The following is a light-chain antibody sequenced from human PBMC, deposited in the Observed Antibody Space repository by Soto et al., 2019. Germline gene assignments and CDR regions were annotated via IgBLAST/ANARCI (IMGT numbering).Light chain of an antibody. V-gene: IGLV2-23*01. CDR1: SSDVGSYNL. J-gene: IGLJ1*01. CDR2: EGS. Sequence: QSALTQPASVSGSPGQSITISCTGTSSDVGSYNLVSWYQQHPGKAPKLMIYEGSKRPSGVSNRFSGSKSGNTASLTISGLKAEDEADYYCCSYAGSSTYVFGTGTK. CDR3: CSYAGSSTYV.